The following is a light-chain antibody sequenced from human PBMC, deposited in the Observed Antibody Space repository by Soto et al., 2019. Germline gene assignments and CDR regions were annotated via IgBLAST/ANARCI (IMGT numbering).Light chain of an antibody. CDR1: QSISSY. CDR3: QQSYSTPLFT. V-gene: IGKV1-39*01. J-gene: IGKJ3*01. Sequence: DIQMTQSPSSLSASVGDRVTITCRASQSISSYLNWYQQKPGKAPKLLIYAASSLQSGVPLRFSGSGSGTDFTLTISSLQPEDFATYYCQQSYSTPLFTFGPGTKVDIK. CDR2: AAS.